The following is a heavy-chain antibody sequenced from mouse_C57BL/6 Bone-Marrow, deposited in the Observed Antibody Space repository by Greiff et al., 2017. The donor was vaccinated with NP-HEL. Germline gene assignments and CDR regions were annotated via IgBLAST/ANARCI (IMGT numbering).Heavy chain of an antibody. D-gene: IGHD3-1*01. CDR2: INPGSGGT. J-gene: IGHJ2*01. V-gene: IGHV1-54*01. Sequence: QVQLQQSGAELVRPGTSVKVSCKASGYAFTNYLIEWVKQRPGQGLEWIGVINPGSGGTNYNEKFKGKATLTADKSSSTAYMQLSSLTSEDSAVYFCARRGYTYFDYWGQGTTLTVSS. CDR3: ARRGYTYFDY. CDR1: GYAFTNYL.